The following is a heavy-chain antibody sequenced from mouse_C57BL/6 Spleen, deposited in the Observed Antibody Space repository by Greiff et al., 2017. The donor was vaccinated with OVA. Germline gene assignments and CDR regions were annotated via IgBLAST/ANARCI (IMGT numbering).Heavy chain of an antibody. Sequence: VHLVESGPELVKPGASVKISCKASGYAFSSSWMNWVKQRPGKGLEWIGRIYPGDGDTNYNGKFKGKATLTADKSSSTAYMQLSSLTSEDSAVYFCARLWGQGYCFDYWGQGTTLTVSS. CDR2: IYPGDGDT. V-gene: IGHV1-82*01. D-gene: IGHD3-3*01. CDR1: GYAFSSSW. J-gene: IGHJ2*01. CDR3: ARLWGQGYCFDY.